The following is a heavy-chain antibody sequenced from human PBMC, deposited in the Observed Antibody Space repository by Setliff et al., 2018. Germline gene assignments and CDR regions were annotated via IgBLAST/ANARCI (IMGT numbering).Heavy chain of an antibody. CDR2: INNYNGNT. V-gene: IGHV1-18*04. CDR1: GYTFTGYF. Sequence: ASVKVSCKASGYTFTGYFIHWVRQAPGQGFEWLGWINNYNGNTDYAQNIQGRVTMTTDTSTSTAYMELRSLRSDDTAVYYCARDSSSGWRGAFDIWGQGTMVTVSS. D-gene: IGHD3-22*01. J-gene: IGHJ3*02. CDR3: ARDSSSGWRGAFDI.